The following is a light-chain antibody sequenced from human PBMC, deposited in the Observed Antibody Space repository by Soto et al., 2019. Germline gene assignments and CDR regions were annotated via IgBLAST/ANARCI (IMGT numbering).Light chain of an antibody. CDR3: QQYSRNPLT. CDR1: QSVSSW. V-gene: IGKV1-5*03. Sequence: DIQMTQSASILSASVGDRVTITCRASQSVSSWLAWYQQKPGEVPKLLIYKASSLESGVPSRFSGSGSGTEFTLTISSLQPDDFVTYYCQQYSRNPLTFGGGTKVEIK. J-gene: IGKJ4*01. CDR2: KAS.